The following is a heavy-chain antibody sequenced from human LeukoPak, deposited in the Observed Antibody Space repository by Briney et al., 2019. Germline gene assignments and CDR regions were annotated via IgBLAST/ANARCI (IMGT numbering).Heavy chain of an antibody. V-gene: IGHV4-59*01. CDR1: GGSISSYY. CDR3: ARLYSSSSLRFDP. Sequence: SETLSLTCTVSGGSISSYYWSWIRQPPGKGLEWIGYIYYSGSTNYNPSLKSRATISVDTSKNQFSLKLSSVTAADTAVYYCARLYSSSSLRFDPWGQGTLVTVSS. D-gene: IGHD6-6*01. J-gene: IGHJ5*02. CDR2: IYYSGST.